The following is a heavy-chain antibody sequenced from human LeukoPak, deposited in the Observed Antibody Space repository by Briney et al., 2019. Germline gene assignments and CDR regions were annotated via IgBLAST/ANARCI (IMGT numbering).Heavy chain of an antibody. J-gene: IGHJ4*02. V-gene: IGHV3-30*01. CDR1: GFTFSSYA. CDR3: ARDRSQRAYSYGPDGE. D-gene: IGHD5-18*01. Sequence: GRSLRLSCAASGFTFSSYAIHWVRQAPGKGLEWVAVISYDGSNNYYADSVKGRLTISRDNSKNTLYLQINSLRGEDTAVYYCARDRSQRAYSYGPDGEWGQGTLVTVSS. CDR2: ISYDGSNN.